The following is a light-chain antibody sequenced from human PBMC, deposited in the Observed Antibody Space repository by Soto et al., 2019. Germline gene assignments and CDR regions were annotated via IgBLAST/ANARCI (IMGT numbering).Light chain of an antibody. J-gene: IGKJ4*01. CDR3: QLYAESPLT. CDR1: QSISLTS. V-gene: IGKV3-20*01. CDR2: GAS. Sequence: EIVLTQSPGTLSLSPVERVSLSCRASQSISLTSLAWYQQRPGRAPRLLIYGASYRAPGIPDRFSGSGAGTYFTLTISGLEPEDSAVYYCQLYAESPLTFGGGTKVEIK.